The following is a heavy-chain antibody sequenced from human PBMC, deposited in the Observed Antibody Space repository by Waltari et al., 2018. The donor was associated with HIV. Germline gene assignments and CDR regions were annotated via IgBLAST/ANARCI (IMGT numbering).Heavy chain of an antibody. Sequence: EVQLVESGGGLVQPGGSLRLSCAASGSTFSSYWMSWVRQAPGKGLEWVAKIKQDGSKKYYVDSVKGRFTISRDNAKNSLYLQMNSLRAEDTAVYYCARITIFGVVNDYGMDVWGQGTTVTVSS. J-gene: IGHJ6*02. V-gene: IGHV3-7*01. CDR2: IKQDGSKK. CDR1: GSTFSSYW. CDR3: ARITIFGVVNDYGMDV. D-gene: IGHD3-3*01.